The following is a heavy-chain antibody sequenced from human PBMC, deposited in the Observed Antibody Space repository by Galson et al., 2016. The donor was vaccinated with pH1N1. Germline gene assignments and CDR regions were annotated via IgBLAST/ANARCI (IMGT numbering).Heavy chain of an antibody. J-gene: IGHJ3*01. Sequence: QSGAEVKKPGESLMISCEGSGYNFAKYWIAWVRQMPGKGLEWMGIVYPGDSDTTYGPSFQGHVTISADKSKSSVYRQWRNLKASDTAMSYCARHGETYAGDGFDVWGQGTLVTISS. CDR2: VYPGDSDT. V-gene: IGHV5-51*01. CDR1: GYNFAKYW. D-gene: IGHD2-2*01. CDR3: ARHGETYAGDGFDV.